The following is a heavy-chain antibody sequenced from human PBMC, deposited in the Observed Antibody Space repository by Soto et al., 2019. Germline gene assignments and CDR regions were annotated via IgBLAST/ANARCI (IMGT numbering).Heavy chain of an antibody. J-gene: IGHJ4*02. CDR3: AKGFGELYY. V-gene: IGHV3-30*18. Sequence: ESVGGVVQPGRSLRLSCAASGFTFSSYGMHWVRQAPGKGLEWVAVISYDGSNKYYADSVKGRFTISRDNSKNTLYLQMNSLRAEDTAVYYCAKGFGELYYWGQGTLVTVSS. CDR1: GFTFSSYG. CDR2: ISYDGSNK. D-gene: IGHD3-10*01.